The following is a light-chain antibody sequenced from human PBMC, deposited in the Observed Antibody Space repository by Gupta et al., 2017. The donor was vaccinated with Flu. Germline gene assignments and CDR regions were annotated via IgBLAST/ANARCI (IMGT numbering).Light chain of an antibody. CDR2: EVS. V-gene: IGLV2-8*01. CDR1: SSDVGGYNY. Sequence: SSDVGGYNYVSWYQQHPDKAPKLMIYEVSKRPSGVPDRFSGSKSGNTASLTVSGLQAEDEADYYCSSYAGSNTYVFGTGTKGHRP. CDR3: SSYAGSNTYV. J-gene: IGLJ1*01.